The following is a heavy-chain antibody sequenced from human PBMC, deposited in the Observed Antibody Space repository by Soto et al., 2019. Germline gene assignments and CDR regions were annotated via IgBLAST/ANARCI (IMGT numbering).Heavy chain of an antibody. V-gene: IGHV1-18*01. Sequence: QVQLVQSGAEVKKPGASVKVSCKASGYTFTNYDINWVRQAPGQGLEWMGWISAYNGITNYAQKLQGRVTMTTDTSTSTAYMELRSLRSDDTAVYYCARVPPYSSSWYFDLWGRGTLVTVSS. CDR1: GYTFTNYD. D-gene: IGHD6-13*01. CDR3: ARVPPYSSSWYFDL. J-gene: IGHJ2*01. CDR2: ISAYNGIT.